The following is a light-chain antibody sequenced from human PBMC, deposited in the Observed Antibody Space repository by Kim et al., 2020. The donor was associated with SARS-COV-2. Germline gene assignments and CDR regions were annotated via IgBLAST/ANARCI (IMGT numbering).Light chain of an antibody. CDR3: QQYDRPPYT. V-gene: IGKV3-20*01. Sequence: EIVLTQSPGTLSLSPGDRATLSCRASQSVAGNHLAWFQQKPGQAPRLLIYGTSSRAPAIPDRFSASGSGTDFTLTISRLEPEDFAIYYCQQYDRPPYTFGQGTKLEI. CDR2: GTS. CDR1: QSVAGNH. J-gene: IGKJ2*01.